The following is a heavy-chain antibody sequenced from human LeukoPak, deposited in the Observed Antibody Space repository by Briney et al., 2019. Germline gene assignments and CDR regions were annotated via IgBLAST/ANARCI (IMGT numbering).Heavy chain of an antibody. CDR1: GYTFSTYW. Sequence: GESLKISCQGSGYTFSTYWVAWVRQMPGKGLEWMGVIFPGDSNTKYSPSFQGQVTFSADKSTSTAYLQWSSLRASDTAMYYCARSSGVYNWFDPWGQGTLVTVSS. CDR3: ARSSGVYNWFDP. CDR2: IFPGDSNT. J-gene: IGHJ5*02. D-gene: IGHD3-10*01. V-gene: IGHV5-51*01.